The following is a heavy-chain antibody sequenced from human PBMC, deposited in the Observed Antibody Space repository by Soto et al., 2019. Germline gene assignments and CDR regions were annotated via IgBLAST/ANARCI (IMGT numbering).Heavy chain of an antibody. Sequence: ASVKVSCKTSGCTFNNYGISWVRQAPGQGLEWMGWISAHTGNTNYAQKFQGRVTMTTDTSTSTAYMELRSLRSDDTAVYYCARVLGYNSSWWRHTAFDIWGQGTMVTLSS. D-gene: IGHD6-13*01. CDR1: GCTFNNYG. CDR3: ARVLGYNSSWWRHTAFDI. V-gene: IGHV1-18*01. CDR2: ISAHTGNT. J-gene: IGHJ3*02.